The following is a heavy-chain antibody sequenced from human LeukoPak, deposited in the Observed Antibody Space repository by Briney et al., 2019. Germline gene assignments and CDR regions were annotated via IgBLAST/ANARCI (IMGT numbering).Heavy chain of an antibody. Sequence: SETLSLTCAVYGGSFSGYYWSWIRQPPGKGLEWIGEINHSGSTNYNPSLKSRVTISVDTSKNQFPLKLSSVTAADTAVYYCARDNARQWLVRATGFDPWGQGTLVTVSS. V-gene: IGHV4-34*01. D-gene: IGHD6-19*01. CDR3: ARDNARQWLVRATGFDP. CDR2: INHSGST. CDR1: GGSFSGYY. J-gene: IGHJ5*02.